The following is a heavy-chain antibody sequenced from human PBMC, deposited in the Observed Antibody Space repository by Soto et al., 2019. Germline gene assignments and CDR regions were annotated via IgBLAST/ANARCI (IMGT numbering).Heavy chain of an antibody. CDR2: INSDGSST. CDR3: VRTSLVVAAATREDY. J-gene: IGHJ4*02. Sequence: EVQLVESEGGLVQPGESLRLSCAASGFTFSSYWMHWVRQAPGKGLVWVSRINSDGSSTSYAGSVKGRFTMSRDNAKNTLYLQMNSLRAEDTAVYYCVRTSLVVAAATREDYWGQGTLVTVSS. D-gene: IGHD2-15*01. CDR1: GFTFSSYW. V-gene: IGHV3-74*01.